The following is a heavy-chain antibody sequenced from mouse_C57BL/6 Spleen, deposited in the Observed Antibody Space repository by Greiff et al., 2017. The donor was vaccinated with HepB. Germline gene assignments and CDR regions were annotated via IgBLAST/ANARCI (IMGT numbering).Heavy chain of an antibody. CDR2: ISNGGGST. CDR3: ARRGYYSNYDWYFDV. J-gene: IGHJ1*03. CDR1: GFTFSDYY. D-gene: IGHD2-5*01. Sequence: EVKLVESGGGLVQPGGSLKLSCAASGFTFSDYYMYWVRQTPEKRLEWVAYISNGGGSTYYPDTVKGRFTISRDNAKNTLYLQMSRLKSEDTAMYSCARRGYYSNYDWYFDVWGTGTTVTVSS. V-gene: IGHV5-12*01.